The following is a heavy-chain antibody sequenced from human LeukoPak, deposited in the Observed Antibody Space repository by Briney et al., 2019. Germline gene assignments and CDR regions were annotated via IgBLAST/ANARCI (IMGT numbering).Heavy chain of an antibody. CDR2: IRPSGDNT. V-gene: IGHV3-21*01. J-gene: IGHJ4*02. Sequence: GGSLRLSCAASGFTFSSYDMTWVSQAPGRGLGWVSSIRPSGDNTYYGDSVKGRFTISRDNAKNSLYLQMNSLRAEDTAVYYCARGKSGSYGTKGYWGQGTLVTVSS. CDR1: GFTFSSYD. D-gene: IGHD1-26*01. CDR3: ARGKSGSYGTKGY.